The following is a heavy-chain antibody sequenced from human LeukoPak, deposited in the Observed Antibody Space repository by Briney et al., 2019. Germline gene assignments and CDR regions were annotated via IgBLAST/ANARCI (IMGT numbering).Heavy chain of an antibody. CDR1: GGSISSYY. D-gene: IGHD3-22*01. CDR2: IYYSGST. CDR3: ARNSYYDSSGYYGYFQH. V-gene: IGHV4-59*01. J-gene: IGHJ1*01. Sequence: SETLSLTCTVSGGSISSYYWSWIRQPPGKGLEWIGYIYYSGSTDYNPSLKSRVTISVDTSKNQFSLKLSSVTAADTAVYYCARNSYYDSSGYYGYFQHWGQGTLVTVSS.